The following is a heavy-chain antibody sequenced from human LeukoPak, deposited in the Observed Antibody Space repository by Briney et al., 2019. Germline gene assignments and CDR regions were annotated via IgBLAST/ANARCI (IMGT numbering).Heavy chain of an antibody. CDR2: INHSGST. V-gene: IGHV4-34*01. CDR1: GGSFSGYY. CDR3: ARLGYYDSSGYNDDY. Sequence: SETLSLTCPVYGGSFSGYYWSWIRQPPGKGLEWIGEINHSGSTNYNPSLKSRVTISVDTSKNQFSLKLSSVTAADTAVYYCARLGYYDSSGYNDDYWGQGTLVTVSS. D-gene: IGHD3-22*01. J-gene: IGHJ4*02.